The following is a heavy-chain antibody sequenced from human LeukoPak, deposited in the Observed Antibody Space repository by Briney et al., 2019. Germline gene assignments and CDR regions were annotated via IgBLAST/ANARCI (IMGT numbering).Heavy chain of an antibody. Sequence: PGGSLRLSCAASGFTFSSYSMNWVRQAPGKGLEWVSSISSSSSYIYYADSVKGRFTISRDNAKNSLYLQMNSLRAEDTAVYYCARDIEEQYTVVGNDSWGQGTLVTVSS. CDR2: ISSSSSYI. CDR3: ARDIEEQYTVVGNDS. CDR1: GFTFSSYS. J-gene: IGHJ4*02. V-gene: IGHV3-21*01. D-gene: IGHD4-23*01.